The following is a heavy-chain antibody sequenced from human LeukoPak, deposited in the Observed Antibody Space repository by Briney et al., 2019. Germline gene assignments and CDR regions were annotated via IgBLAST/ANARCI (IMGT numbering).Heavy chain of an antibody. CDR3: ARGLKYYYDSSGYYGGDY. D-gene: IGHD3-22*01. CDR2: IDFAGSTK. V-gene: IGHV3-11*01. Sequence: PGGSLRLSCAASGFIFSDFYMSWIRQAPGKGLEWISYIDFAGSTKYFAASVRGRFNISRDNANSLVYLHMNSLRAEDTAVYYCARGLKYYYDSSGYYGGDYWGQGALAAVSS. CDR1: GFIFSDFY. J-gene: IGHJ4*02.